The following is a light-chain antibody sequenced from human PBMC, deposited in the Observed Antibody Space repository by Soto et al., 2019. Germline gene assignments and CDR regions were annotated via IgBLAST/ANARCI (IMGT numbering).Light chain of an antibody. CDR2: GVF. CDR3: QQSYSTPPT. J-gene: IGKJ2*01. V-gene: IGKV1-39*01. CDR1: HSISTY. Sequence: DIQMSQSPSSLSASVGDRVTITCRTSHSISTYLNWYQQKPGKAPKLLIYGVFSLESGVPSRFSGGGSGTDFSLTTSSLQPEDFAVYYCQQSYSTPPTFGQGTKVEIK.